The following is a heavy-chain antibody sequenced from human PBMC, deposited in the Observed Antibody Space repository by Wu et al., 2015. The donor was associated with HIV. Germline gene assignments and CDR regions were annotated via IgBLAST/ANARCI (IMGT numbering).Heavy chain of an antibody. J-gene: IGHJ4*02. CDR3: AREDTVMAYYY. V-gene: IGHV1-69*05. Sequence: QVQLVQSGAEVKKPGSSVKVSCKASGGIFNSYAISWVRQAPGQGLEWMGGIVPILETASYTQQFQGRVTIITDESTNTAYMELSGLRSEDTAVYYCAREDTVMAYYYWGQGTLVTVSS. CDR2: IVPILETA. CDR1: GGIFNSYA. D-gene: IGHD5-18*01.